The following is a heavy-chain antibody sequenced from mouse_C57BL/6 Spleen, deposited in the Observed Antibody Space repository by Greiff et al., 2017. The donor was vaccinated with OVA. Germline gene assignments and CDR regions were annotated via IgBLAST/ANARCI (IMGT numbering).Heavy chain of an antibody. CDR3: AREVETGTEGFAY. D-gene: IGHD4-1*01. J-gene: IGHJ3*01. Sequence: ESGPGLVKPSQSLSLTCSVTGYSITSGYYWNWIRQFPGNKLEWMGYISYDGSNNYNPSLKNRISITRDTSKNQFFLKLNSVTTEDTATYYCAREVETGTEGFAYWGQGTLVTVSA. CDR1: GYSITSGYY. CDR2: ISYDGSN. V-gene: IGHV3-6*01.